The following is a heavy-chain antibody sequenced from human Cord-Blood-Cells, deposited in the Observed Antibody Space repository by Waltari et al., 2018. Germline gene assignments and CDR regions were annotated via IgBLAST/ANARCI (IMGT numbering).Heavy chain of an antibody. CDR1: GYTFTGYY. CDR3: ARGVPTGTTAVVISGGMDV. D-gene: IGHD1-1*01. CDR2: INPNRGGT. J-gene: IGHJ6*02. V-gene: IGHV1-2*04. Sequence: QVQLVQSGAEVKKPGASVKVSCKASGYTFTGYYMHWVRQAPGQGLEWMGWINPNRGGTNYAQKFQGWVTMTRDTSISTAYMELSRLRSDDTAVYYCARGVPTGTTAVVISGGMDVWGQGTTVTVSS.